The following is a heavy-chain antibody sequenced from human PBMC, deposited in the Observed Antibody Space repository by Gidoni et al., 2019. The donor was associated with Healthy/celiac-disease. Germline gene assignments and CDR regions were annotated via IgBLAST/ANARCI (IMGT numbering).Heavy chain of an antibody. D-gene: IGHD3-10*01. CDR1: GSTFSSYE. V-gene: IGHV3-48*03. CDR3: ARSLVRGVLSPFDY. J-gene: IGHJ4*02. CDR2: ISSSGSTI. Sequence: EVQLVESGGGLVQPVGSLRPSCVASGSTFSSYEMNWVRQAPGKGLEWVSYISSSGSTIYYADSVKGRFTISRDNAKNSLYLQMNSLRAEDTAVYYCARSLVRGVLSPFDYWGQGTLVTVSS.